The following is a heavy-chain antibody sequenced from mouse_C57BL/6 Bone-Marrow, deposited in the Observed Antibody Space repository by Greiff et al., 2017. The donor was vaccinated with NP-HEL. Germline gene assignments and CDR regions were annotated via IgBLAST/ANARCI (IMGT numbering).Heavy chain of an antibody. J-gene: IGHJ1*03. CDR2: ISDGGSYT. Sequence: EVMLVESGGGLVKPGGSLKLSCAASGFTFSSYAMSWVRQTPEKRLEWVATISDGGSYTYYPDNVKGRFTISRDNAKNHLYLQMSHLKSEDTAMYYCAREGYYYGSSWYFDVWGTGTTVTVSS. CDR1: GFTFSSYA. V-gene: IGHV5-4*01. CDR3: AREGYYYGSSWYFDV. D-gene: IGHD1-1*01.